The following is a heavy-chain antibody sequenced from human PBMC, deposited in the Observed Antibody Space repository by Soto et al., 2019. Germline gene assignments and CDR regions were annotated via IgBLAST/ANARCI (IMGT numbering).Heavy chain of an antibody. Sequence: GGSLRLSCAASGFTFSSYSMNWVRQAPGKGLEWVSSISSSSSYIYYADSVKGRFTISRDNAKNSLYLQMNSLRAEDTAVYYCARDPSGHPPHFDYWGQGTLVTVSS. D-gene: IGHD5-12*01. CDR1: GFTFSSYS. CDR2: ISSSSSYI. V-gene: IGHV3-21*01. J-gene: IGHJ4*02. CDR3: ARDPSGHPPHFDY.